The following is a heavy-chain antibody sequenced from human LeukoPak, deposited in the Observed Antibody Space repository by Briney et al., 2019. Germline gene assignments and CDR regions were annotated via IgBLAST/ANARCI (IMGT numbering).Heavy chain of an antibody. CDR3: ARGGISAWYSSGWPTEYFQH. Sequence: ASVKVSCKASGYTFTGYYMHWVRQAPGQGLEWMGWINPNSGGTNYAQKFQGRVTMTRDTSISTAYMELSRLRSDDTAVYYCARGGISAWYSSGWPTEYFQHWGQGTLVTVSS. J-gene: IGHJ1*01. CDR1: GYTFTGYY. V-gene: IGHV1-2*02. D-gene: IGHD6-19*01. CDR2: INPNSGGT.